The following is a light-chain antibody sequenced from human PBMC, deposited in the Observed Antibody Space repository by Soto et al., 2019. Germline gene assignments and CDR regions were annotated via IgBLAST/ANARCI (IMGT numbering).Light chain of an antibody. J-gene: IGKJ4*01. V-gene: IGKV1-12*01. CDR1: QGISGW. CDR2: AAS. Sequence: DIQMTQSPSSVSASVGDSVTITCRASQGISGWLAWYQQKPGKAPKLLIYAASTLQSGVPSRFSGGRSGTDFTPTINSLQPEDFATYYCQQATISQLTFGGGTKVEIK. CDR3: QQATISQLT.